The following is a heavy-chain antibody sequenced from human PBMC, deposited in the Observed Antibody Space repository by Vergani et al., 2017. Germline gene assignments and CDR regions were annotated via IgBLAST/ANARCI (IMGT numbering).Heavy chain of an antibody. D-gene: IGHD3-9*01. V-gene: IGHV4-39*01. Sequence: QLQLQESGSGLVKPSQTLSLTCTVSGGSISSSSYYWGWIRQPPGKGLEWIGSIYYSGSTYYNPSLKSRVTISVDTSKNQCSLKLSSVTAADTAVYYCERRYYDILTGYYSFDYWGQGTLVTVSS. CDR3: ERRYYDILTGYYSFDY. J-gene: IGHJ4*02. CDR1: GGSISSSSYY. CDR2: IYYSGST.